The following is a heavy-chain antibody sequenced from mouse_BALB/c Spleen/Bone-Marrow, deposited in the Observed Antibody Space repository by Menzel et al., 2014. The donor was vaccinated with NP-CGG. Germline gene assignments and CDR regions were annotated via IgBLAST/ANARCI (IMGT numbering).Heavy chain of an antibody. CDR3: ARALYYDRKVCFAY. J-gene: IGHJ3*01. D-gene: IGHD2-4*01. Sequence: VQLKESGGGLVKPGGSLKLSCAASGFTFSDYYMYWVRQTPEKRLEWVATISDGGSYTYYPDSVKGRFTISGDNAKNNLYLQMRSLKSEDTAIYYCARALYYDRKVCFAYWGQGTLVTVSA. V-gene: IGHV5-4*02. CDR1: GFTFSDYY. CDR2: ISDGGSYT.